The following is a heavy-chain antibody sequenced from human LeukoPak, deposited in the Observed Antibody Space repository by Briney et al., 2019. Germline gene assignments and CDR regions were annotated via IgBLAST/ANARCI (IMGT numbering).Heavy chain of an antibody. V-gene: IGHV3-23*01. CDR3: AKVASSGYYSEVDY. CDR1: GFTFSSYA. CDR2: ISGSGGYT. Sequence: GGSLRLSCAASGFTFSSYAMSWVRQAPGKGLEWVSAISGSGGYTYSADSVKGRFTISRDNSKNTLYLQMNSLRAGDTAIYYCAKVASSGYYSEVDYWGQGTLVTVSS. J-gene: IGHJ4*02. D-gene: IGHD3-22*01.